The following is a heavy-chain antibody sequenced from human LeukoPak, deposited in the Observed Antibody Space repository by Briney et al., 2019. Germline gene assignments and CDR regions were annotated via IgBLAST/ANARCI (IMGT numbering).Heavy chain of an antibody. D-gene: IGHD6-13*01. CDR1: RGSISSYY. V-gene: IGHV4-59*08. Sequence: PSETLSLTCTVSRGSISSYYWSRIRPPPRKGGEWVGHIYYSGSTNYNPSPQRRVTIPVDTSKNQFSLKLSSVTAADTAVYYCARHSLGDMAAAGTAFDYWGQGTLVTVSS. CDR2: IYYSGST. J-gene: IGHJ4*02. CDR3: ARHSLGDMAAAGTAFDY.